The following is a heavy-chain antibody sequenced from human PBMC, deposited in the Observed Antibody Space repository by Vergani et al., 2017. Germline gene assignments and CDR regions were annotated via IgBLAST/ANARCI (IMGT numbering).Heavy chain of an antibody. J-gene: IGHJ4*02. V-gene: IGHV3-23*01. Sequence: EVQLLESGGGLVQPGGSLRLSCAASGFTFSSYAMSWVRQAPGKGLKWVSAISGSGGSTYYADSVKGRFTISRDNSKNTLYLQMNSLRAEDTAVYYCAKGRYYGSGSYYNGGFGYWGQGTLVTVSS. D-gene: IGHD3-10*01. CDR2: ISGSGGST. CDR3: AKGRYYGSGSYYNGGFGY. CDR1: GFTFSSYA.